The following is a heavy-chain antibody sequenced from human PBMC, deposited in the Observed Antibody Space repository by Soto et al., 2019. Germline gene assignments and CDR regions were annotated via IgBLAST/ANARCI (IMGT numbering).Heavy chain of an antibody. CDR3: ARGGTHYYYYGMDV. V-gene: IGHV4-30-4*01. CDR1: GGSISSGDYY. J-gene: IGHJ6*02. CDR2: IYYSGST. Sequence: SETLSLTCTVSGGSISSGDYYWSWIRQPPGKGLEWIGYIYYSGSTYYNPSLKSRVTISVDTSKNQFSLKLSSVTAADTAAYYCARGGTHYYYYGMDVWGQGTTVTVSS.